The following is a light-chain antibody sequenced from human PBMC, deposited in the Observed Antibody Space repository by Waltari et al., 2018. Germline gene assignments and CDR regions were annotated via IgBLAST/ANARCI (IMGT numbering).Light chain of an antibody. J-gene: IGKJ2*01. CDR1: QSILYSSNNKNY. Sequence: DIVMTQSPDSLAVSLGERATINCKPSQSILYSSNNKNYLAWYQQTPEQPPKLLIYWASTRESGVPDRVSGSGSGTDFTLTISSLQAEDVALYYCQQYYSTPYTFGQGTKLEIK. V-gene: IGKV4-1*01. CDR3: QQYYSTPYT. CDR2: WAS.